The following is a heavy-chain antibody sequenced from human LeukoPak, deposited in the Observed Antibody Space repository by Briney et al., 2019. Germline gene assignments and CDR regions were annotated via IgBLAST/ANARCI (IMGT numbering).Heavy chain of an antibody. Sequence: ASVKVSCKASGYTFTGYYMHWVRQAPGQGLEWMGWINPNSGGTNYAQKFQGRVTMTRDTSISTAYMELSRLRSDDTAVYYCARGNPVRYCSGGSCYETVIDYWGQGTLVTVSS. CDR2: INPNSGGT. V-gene: IGHV1-2*02. CDR3: ARGNPVRYCSGGSCYETVIDY. D-gene: IGHD2-15*01. CDR1: GYTFTGYY. J-gene: IGHJ4*02.